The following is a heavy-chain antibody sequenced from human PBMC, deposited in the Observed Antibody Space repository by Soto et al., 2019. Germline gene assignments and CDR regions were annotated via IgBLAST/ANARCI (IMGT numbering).Heavy chain of an antibody. CDR2: IYPGDSDT. J-gene: IGHJ5*01. CDR3: ASLPKEGPCWFDS. V-gene: IGHV5-51*01. Sequence: GESLKISCKVSGYSFSTYWIGWVRQMPGKGLEWMGIIYPGDSDTRYSPSFQGQVTISADKSISTAYLQWSSLKASDTAMYYCASLPKEGPCWFDSCYQGTLVTVSS. CDR1: GYSFSTYW.